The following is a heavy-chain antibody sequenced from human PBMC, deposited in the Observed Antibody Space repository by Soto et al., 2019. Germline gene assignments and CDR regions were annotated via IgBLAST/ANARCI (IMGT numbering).Heavy chain of an antibody. V-gene: IGHV1-18*01. D-gene: IGHD1-26*01. Sequence: QVQLVQSGAEVKRPGASVKVSCKTPGNFCTKYGISWVRQAPGQGLEWMGWINGHTGSTNYAPKFRGRVTMTTDTSTSIVYMELSSLTSDDTAVYYCGRDGDQWDQRDLDYWGQGTLVSV. J-gene: IGHJ4*02. CDR3: GRDGDQWDQRDLDY. CDR1: GNFCTKYG. CDR2: INGHTGST.